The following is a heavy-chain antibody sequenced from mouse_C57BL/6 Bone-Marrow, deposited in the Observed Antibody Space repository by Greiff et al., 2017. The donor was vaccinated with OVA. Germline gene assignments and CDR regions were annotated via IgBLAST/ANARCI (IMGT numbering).Heavy chain of an antibody. CDR3: VRRGTTVVDPYYYAMDY. CDR1: GFSFNTYA. D-gene: IGHD1-1*01. CDR2: IRSKSNNYAT. V-gene: IGHV10-1*01. J-gene: IGHJ4*01. Sequence: EVKVVESGGGLVQPKGSLKLSCAASGFSFNTYAMNWVRQAPGKGLEWVARIRSKSNNYATYYADSVKDRFTISRDDSASMLYLQMNNLKTEDTAMYYCVRRGTTVVDPYYYAMDYWGQGTSVTVAS.